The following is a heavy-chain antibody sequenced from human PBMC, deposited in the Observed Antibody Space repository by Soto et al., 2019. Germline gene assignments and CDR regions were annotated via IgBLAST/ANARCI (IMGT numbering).Heavy chain of an antibody. J-gene: IGHJ4*02. CDR2: ISYDGSNK. CDR1: GFTFSSYE. CDR3: ARDPHYDILTVPLTYFDY. Sequence: GGSLRLSCAASGFTFSSYEFNWVRQAPGKGLEWVAVISYDGSNKYYADSVKGRFTISRDNSKNMLYLQMNSLRAEDTAVYYCARDPHYDILTVPLTYFDYWGQGTLVTVSS. D-gene: IGHD3-9*01. V-gene: IGHV3-30*04.